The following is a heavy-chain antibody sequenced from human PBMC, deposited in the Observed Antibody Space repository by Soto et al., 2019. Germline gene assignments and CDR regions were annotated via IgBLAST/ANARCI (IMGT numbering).Heavy chain of an antibody. D-gene: IGHD2-15*01. V-gene: IGHV1-18*01. CDR2: ISAYNGNT. Sequence: ASVKVSCKASGYTFTSYGISWVRQAPGQGLEWMGWISAYNGNTNYAQKLQGRVTMTTDTSTSTAYMELRSLRSDDTAVYYCARAPVYCSGGSCYSYWGQGTLVTVSS. CDR1: GYTFTSYG. CDR3: ARAPVYCSGGSCYSY. J-gene: IGHJ4*02.